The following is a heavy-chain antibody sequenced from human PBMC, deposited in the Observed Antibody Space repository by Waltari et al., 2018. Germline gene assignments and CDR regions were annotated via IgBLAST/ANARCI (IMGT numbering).Heavy chain of an antibody. CDR2: NDRDDNT. V-gene: IGHV3-53*01. J-gene: IGHJ3*02. CDR3: ASNLHLDGWLDGFDI. CDR1: GFSVSDNY. Sequence: EVQLVESGGGLIQTGGSLRLSCEGSGFSVSDNYMNWVRQGPGKGLGWVATNDRDDNTYYPDSVKGRFVISRGSSRDTVYFQMNNVRPDDSAVYFCASNLHLDGWLDGFDIWGHGTVVTVS. D-gene: IGHD1-1*01.